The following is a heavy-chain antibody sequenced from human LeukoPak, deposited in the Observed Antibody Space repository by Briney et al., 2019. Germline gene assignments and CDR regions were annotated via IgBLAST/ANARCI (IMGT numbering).Heavy chain of an antibody. Sequence: GESLKISCKGSGYSFTSYWIGWVRQMPGKGPEWMGIIYLGDSDTRYSPSFQGQVTISADKSISTAYLQWSSLKASDTAMYYCARTYYYGSGSYSGFDYWGQGTLVTVSS. CDR2: IYLGDSDT. CDR1: GYSFTSYW. J-gene: IGHJ4*02. CDR3: ARTYYYGSGSYSGFDY. D-gene: IGHD3-10*01. V-gene: IGHV5-51*01.